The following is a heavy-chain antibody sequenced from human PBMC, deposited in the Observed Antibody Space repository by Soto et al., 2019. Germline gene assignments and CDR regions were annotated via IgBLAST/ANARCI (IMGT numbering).Heavy chain of an antibody. D-gene: IGHD3-22*01. CDR2: IWYDGSNK. Sequence: GGSLRLSCAASGFTFSSYGMHWVRQAPGKGLEWVAVIWYDGSNKYYADSVKGRFTISRDNSKNTLYLQMNSLRAEYTAVYYCAVLYYYDSSGYSPQTPDAFDIWGQGIMVTVSS. CDR3: AVLYYYDSSGYSPQTPDAFDI. V-gene: IGHV3-33*01. CDR1: GFTFSSYG. J-gene: IGHJ3*02.